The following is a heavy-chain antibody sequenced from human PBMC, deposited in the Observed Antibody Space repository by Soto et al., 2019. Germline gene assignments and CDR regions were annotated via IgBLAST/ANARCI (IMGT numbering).Heavy chain of an antibody. CDR2: IKHDGREE. CDR1: GFTFSRFW. J-gene: IGHJ6*03. CDR3: ASAAPSSPYYYYMDV. V-gene: IGHV3-7*01. Sequence: GGSLRLSCATSGFTFSRFWMTWVRQAPGKGLEWVANIKHDGREENYADSVKGRFTISRDNAKNSLYLQTNSLRAEDTAVYHCASAAPSSPYYYYMDVWGKGTTVTVSS. D-gene: IGHD2-15*01.